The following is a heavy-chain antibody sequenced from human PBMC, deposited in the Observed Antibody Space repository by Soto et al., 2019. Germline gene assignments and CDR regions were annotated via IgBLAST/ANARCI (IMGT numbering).Heavy chain of an antibody. Sequence: QVQLQESGPGLVKPSQTLSLTCSVSGASISSGDSYWTWIRQPPGKGLEWIGYIHYSGTTYYNPSLKSRVTISVDTSKNQFSPKLSSVTAADTAVYFCARDKSLTTDFDYWGQGTLVTVSS. CDR2: IHYSGTT. CDR1: GASISSGDSY. CDR3: ARDKSLTTDFDY. V-gene: IGHV4-30-4*01. J-gene: IGHJ4*02. D-gene: IGHD3-22*01.